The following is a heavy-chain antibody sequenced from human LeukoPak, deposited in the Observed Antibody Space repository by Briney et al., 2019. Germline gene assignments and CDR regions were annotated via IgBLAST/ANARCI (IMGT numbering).Heavy chain of an antibody. CDR2: INPNSGGT. Sequence: ASVKVSCKSTGYTFTGYYMHWVREAPGQGLEWMGWINPNSGGTNFAPKFQGRVTMTRDTSISTAYMELSRLRSDDTAVYYCARDFPYYYDSSGYPYWGQGTLVTVSS. D-gene: IGHD3-22*01. J-gene: IGHJ4*02. CDR1: GYTFTGYY. V-gene: IGHV1-2*02. CDR3: ARDFPYYYDSSGYPY.